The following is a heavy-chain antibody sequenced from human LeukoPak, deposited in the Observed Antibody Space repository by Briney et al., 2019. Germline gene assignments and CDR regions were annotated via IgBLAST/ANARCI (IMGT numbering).Heavy chain of an antibody. CDR2: FDPEDGET. V-gene: IGHV1-24*01. D-gene: IGHD5-18*01. CDR3: AGQLWSGYYFDY. J-gene: IGHJ4*02. CDR1: GYTLTELS. Sequence: GASVKVSCKVSGYTLTELSMHWVRQALGKGLEWMGGFDPEDGETIYAQKFQGRVTMTEDTSTDTAYMELSSLRSEDTAVYYCAGQLWSGYYFDYWGQGTLVTVSS.